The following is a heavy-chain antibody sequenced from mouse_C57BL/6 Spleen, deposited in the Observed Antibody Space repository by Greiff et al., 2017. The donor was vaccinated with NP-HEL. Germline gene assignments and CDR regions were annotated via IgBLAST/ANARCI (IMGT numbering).Heavy chain of an antibody. CDR2: INPYNGGT. Sequence: VQLQQSGPVLVKPGASVKMSCKASGYTFTDYYMNWVKQSHGKSLEWIGVINPYNGGTSYNQKFKGKATLTVDKSSSTAYMELNSLTSEDSAVYYCAREGARFWYFDVWGTGTTVTVSS. CDR1: GYTFTDYY. CDR3: AREGARFWYFDV. J-gene: IGHJ1*03. V-gene: IGHV1-19*01.